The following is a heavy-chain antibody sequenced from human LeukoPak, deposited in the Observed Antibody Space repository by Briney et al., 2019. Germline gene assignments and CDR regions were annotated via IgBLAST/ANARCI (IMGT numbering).Heavy chain of an antibody. CDR2: IYHSGST. CDR1: GGSISSNNW. J-gene: IGHJ6*03. Sequence: SETLSLTCAVSGGSISSNNWWSWVRQPPGKGLEWIGEIYHSGSTNYNPSLKSRVAIAVDKSKNQFSLKLNSVTAADTAVYYCAKEESDWSSLGYYYHYMDVWGKGTTVTISS. V-gene: IGHV4-4*02. D-gene: IGHD3-9*01. CDR3: AKEESDWSSLGYYYHYMDV.